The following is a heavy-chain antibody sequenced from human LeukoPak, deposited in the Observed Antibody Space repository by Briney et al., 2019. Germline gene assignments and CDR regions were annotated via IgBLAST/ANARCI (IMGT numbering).Heavy chain of an antibody. Sequence: GGSLRLSCTASGFTFSNYWMHWVRHVPGKGLVWVSRINTGGSSTTYADSVKGRFTISRDNAKNTLYLQMKSLRVEDRDVYYCARSNQXXXYWGQGTXVTXS. J-gene: IGHJ4*02. CDR2: INTGGSST. D-gene: IGHD4-11*01. V-gene: IGHV3-74*01. CDR1: GFTFSNYW. CDR3: ARSNQXXXY.